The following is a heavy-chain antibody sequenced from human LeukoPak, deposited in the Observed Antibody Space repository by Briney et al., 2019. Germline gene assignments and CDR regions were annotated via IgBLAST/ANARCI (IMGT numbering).Heavy chain of an antibody. CDR1: GSNFSSYW. J-gene: IGHJ4*02. CDR2: IKQDGSGK. Sequence: PGGSLRLSCAASGSNFSSYWMSWVRQAPGKGLEWVANIKQDGSGKYYVDSVKGRFTISRDNAKNSVHLQMTSLRVEDTAVYYCGRDGNPIDHWGQGALVTVSS. D-gene: IGHD1-26*01. V-gene: IGHV3-7*05. CDR3: GRDGNPIDH.